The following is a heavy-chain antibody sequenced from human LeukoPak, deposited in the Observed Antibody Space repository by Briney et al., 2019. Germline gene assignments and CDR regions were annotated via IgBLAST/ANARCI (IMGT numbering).Heavy chain of an antibody. CDR3: ARGWGSGAWLIDS. Sequence: GGSLTLSCAPSGFTFSFYATHCVRHGPGKGVQWVAFISSDGRTEYNPDSVKGRFAIYRDNSKNTLYLQMNGLTTEDTAVYFCARGWGSGAWLIDSWGQGTLVSVSS. CDR1: GFTFSFYA. V-gene: IGHV3-30*09. D-gene: IGHD3-16*01. J-gene: IGHJ4*02. CDR2: ISSDGRTE.